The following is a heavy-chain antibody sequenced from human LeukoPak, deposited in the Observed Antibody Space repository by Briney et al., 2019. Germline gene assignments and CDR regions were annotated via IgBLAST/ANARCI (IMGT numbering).Heavy chain of an antibody. Sequence: GGSLRLSCAASGFTFSSYSMNWVCQAPGKGLEWVSSISSSSSYIYYADSVKGRFTISRDNAKNSLYLQMNSLRAEDTAVYYCARDVGGWFDPWGQGTLVTVSS. CDR3: ARDVGGWFDP. V-gene: IGHV3-21*01. D-gene: IGHD1-26*01. CDR2: ISSSSSYI. CDR1: GFTFSSYS. J-gene: IGHJ5*02.